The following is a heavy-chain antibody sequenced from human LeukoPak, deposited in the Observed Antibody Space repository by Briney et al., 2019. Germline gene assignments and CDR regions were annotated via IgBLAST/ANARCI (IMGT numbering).Heavy chain of an antibody. D-gene: IGHD6-13*01. CDR2: TYYRSKWYN. J-gene: IGHJ4*02. V-gene: IGHV6-1*01. Sequence: SQTLSLTCAISGDSISSNIGAWNWIRQSPSRGLEWLGRTYYRSKWYNDYAVSVKSRITINPDTSKNQFSLQLDSVTPDDTAVYYCVRARAHISAAGSHFDYWDQGTLVTVSS. CDR3: VRARAHISAAGSHFDY. CDR1: GDSISSNIGA.